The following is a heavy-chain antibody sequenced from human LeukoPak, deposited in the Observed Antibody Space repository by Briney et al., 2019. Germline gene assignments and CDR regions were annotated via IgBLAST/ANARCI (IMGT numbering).Heavy chain of an antibody. CDR3: ATGETGSTLGGY. J-gene: IGHJ4*02. CDR1: GGSVSSSSYY. CDR2: IYYNGNT. V-gene: IGHV4-61*01. Sequence: SETLSLTCTVSGGSVSSSSYYWSWIRQPPGKGLEWIGYIYYNGNTNCNPSLKSRVTISVDTSKNQFSLKLTSVTAADTAVYYCATGETGSTLGGYWGQGTLVTVSS. D-gene: IGHD1-1*01.